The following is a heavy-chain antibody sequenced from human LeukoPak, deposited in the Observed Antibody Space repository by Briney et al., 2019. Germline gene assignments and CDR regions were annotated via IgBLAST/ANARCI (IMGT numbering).Heavy chain of an antibody. V-gene: IGHV3-21*01. Sequence: GGSLRLSCAASGFTFSSYSMNWARQAPGKGLEWVSSISSSSSYIYYADLVKGRFTISRDNAKNSLYLQMNSLRAEDTAVYYCARDQTYYYDSSGLGEGWFDPWGQGTLVTVSS. D-gene: IGHD3-22*01. CDR1: GFTFSSYS. CDR3: ARDQTYYYDSSGLGEGWFDP. CDR2: ISSSSSYI. J-gene: IGHJ5*02.